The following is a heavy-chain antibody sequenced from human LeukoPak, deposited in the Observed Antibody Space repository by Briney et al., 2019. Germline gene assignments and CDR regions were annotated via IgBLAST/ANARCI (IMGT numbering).Heavy chain of an antibody. V-gene: IGHV4-34*01. D-gene: IGHD4-11*01. J-gene: IGHJ4*02. Sequence: PSETLSLTCAVYGGSFSGYYWSWIRQPPGKWLEWIGKINHSGSTNYNPSLKSRVTISVDTSKNQFSLKLSSVTAADTAVYYCARGLVITLRYSNYPLGSPSYNYWGQGTLVTVSS. CDR1: GGSFSGYY. CDR3: ARGLVITLRYSNYPLGSPSYNY. CDR2: INHSGST.